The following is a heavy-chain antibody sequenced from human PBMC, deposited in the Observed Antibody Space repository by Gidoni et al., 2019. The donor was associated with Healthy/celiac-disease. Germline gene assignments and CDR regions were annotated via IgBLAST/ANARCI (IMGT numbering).Heavy chain of an antibody. D-gene: IGHD2-8*02. CDR1: GFTFSSYG. CDR3: ARDGPLVYYYGMDV. V-gene: IGHV3-33*01. CDR2: IWYDGSNK. Sequence: QVQLVESGGGVVQPGRSLRLSCAASGFTFSSYGMHWVRQAPGKGLEWVAVIWYDGSNKYYADSVKGRFTISRDNSKNTLYLQMNSLRAEDTAVYYCARDGPLVYYYGMDVWGQGTTVTVSS. J-gene: IGHJ6*02.